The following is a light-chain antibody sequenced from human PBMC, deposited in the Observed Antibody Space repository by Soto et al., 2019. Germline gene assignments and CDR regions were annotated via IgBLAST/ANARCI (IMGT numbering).Light chain of an antibody. CDR2: SNN. Sequence: QLVLTQPPSASGTPGQRVTISCSGSSSNIGSNTVNWDQRLPGTAPKLLIYSNNQRPSGVPDRFSGSQSGTSASLAISGLESGDEADYYCAAWDDSLNGQGVFGTGTKLTV. CDR3: AAWDDSLNGQGV. V-gene: IGLV1-44*01. J-gene: IGLJ1*01. CDR1: SSNIGSNT.